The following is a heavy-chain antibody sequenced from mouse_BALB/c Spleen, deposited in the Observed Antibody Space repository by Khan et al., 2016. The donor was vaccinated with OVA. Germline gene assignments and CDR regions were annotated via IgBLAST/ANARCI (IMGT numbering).Heavy chain of an antibody. Sequence: EVELVESGGGLVKPGGSLKLSCAASGFTFSDYYMYWVRQTPEKRLEWVATISDGGSYTYYPDSVKGRFTISRDNAKNNLYLQMSSLKSEDTAMYYCACDYYGRYFDVWGAGTTVTVSS. CDR1: GFTFSDYY. CDR2: ISDGGSYT. V-gene: IGHV5-4*02. CDR3: ACDYYGRYFDV. J-gene: IGHJ1*01. D-gene: IGHD1-1*01.